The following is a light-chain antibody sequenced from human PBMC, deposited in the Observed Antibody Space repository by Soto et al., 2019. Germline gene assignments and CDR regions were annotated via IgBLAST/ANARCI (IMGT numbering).Light chain of an antibody. CDR1: SSNIGNNY. Sequence: QSVLPQPPSVSAAPGQKVTISCSGGSSNIGNNYVSWYQQLPGTAPKLLIYENNKRPSGIPDRFSGSKSGTSATLGITGLQTGDEADYYCGTWDSSLSAAVFGTGTKVTVL. V-gene: IGLV1-51*02. CDR2: ENN. J-gene: IGLJ1*01. CDR3: GTWDSSLSAAV.